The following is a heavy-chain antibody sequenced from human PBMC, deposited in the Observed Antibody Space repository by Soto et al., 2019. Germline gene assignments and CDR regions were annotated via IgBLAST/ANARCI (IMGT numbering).Heavy chain of an antibody. V-gene: IGHV3-53*01. CDR2: IYSGGST. D-gene: IGHD2-2*01. Sequence: PGGSLRLSCAASGFTVSSNYMSWVRQAPGKGLGWVSVIYSGGSTYYADSVKGRFTISRDNSKNTLYLQMNSLRAEDTAVYYCAREKLGYCSSTSCYGWFDTWGEGTLVTVSA. J-gene: IGHJ5*02. CDR3: AREKLGYCSSTSCYGWFDT. CDR1: GFTVSSNY.